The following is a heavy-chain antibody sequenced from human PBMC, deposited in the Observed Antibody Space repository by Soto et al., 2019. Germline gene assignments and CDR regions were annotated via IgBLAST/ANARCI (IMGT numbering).Heavy chain of an antibody. V-gene: IGHV3-30*18. CDR3: AKDLGVGVVVPAANGRNWFDP. J-gene: IGHJ5*02. D-gene: IGHD2-2*01. Sequence: GGSLRLSCAASGFTFSSYGMHWVRQAPGKGLEWVAVISYDGSNKYYADSVKGRFTISRDNSKNTLYLQMNSLRAEDTAVYYCAKDLGVGVVVPAANGRNWFDPWGQGTLVTVSS. CDR1: GFTFSSYG. CDR2: ISYDGSNK.